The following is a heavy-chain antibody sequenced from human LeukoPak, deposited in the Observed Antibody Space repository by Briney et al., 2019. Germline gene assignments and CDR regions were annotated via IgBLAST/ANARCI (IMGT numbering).Heavy chain of an antibody. CDR1: GFTFSSYA. J-gene: IGHJ4*02. CDR2: ISGSSTRT. Sequence: PGGSLRLSCADSGFTFSSYAMSWVCQAPGKGLEWVSSISGSSTRTYYADSVKGRFTVSRDNPKNTLYLQMNSLRAEDTAVYYCAKQRGYYDSSGYYRGYYFDYWGQGTLVTVSS. D-gene: IGHD3-22*01. CDR3: AKQRGYYDSSGYYRGYYFDY. V-gene: IGHV3-23*01.